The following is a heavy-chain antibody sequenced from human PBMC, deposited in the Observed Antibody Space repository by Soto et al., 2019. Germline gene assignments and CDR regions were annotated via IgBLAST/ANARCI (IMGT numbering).Heavy chain of an antibody. V-gene: IGHV3-23*01. D-gene: IGHD1-26*01. J-gene: IGHJ5*02. CDR1: GFIFDNFG. CDR2: ISGSGFKK. Sequence: PGGSLRLSCAASGFIFDNFGMSWVRQAPGKGLEWISSISGSGFKKYYADSVKGRFNISRDNSKSTVYLELNNLSAEDTAVYHCAKNQGVELVPLATVDWFDPWGQGSVVTVSS. CDR3: AKNQGVELVPLATVDWFDP.